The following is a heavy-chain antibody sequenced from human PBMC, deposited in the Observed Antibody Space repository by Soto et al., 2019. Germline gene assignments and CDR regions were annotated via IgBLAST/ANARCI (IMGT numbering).Heavy chain of an antibody. CDR2: IYYSGST. D-gene: IGHD2-2*01. J-gene: IGHJ6*02. V-gene: IGHV4-31*03. CDR3: ARNRYXSSTSCYSLGWFYGMDV. CDR1: GGSISSGGYY. Sequence: PSETLSLTCTVSGGSISSGGYYWSWIRQHPGKGLEWIGYIYYSGSTYYNPSLKSRVTISVDTSKNQFSLKLSSVTAADTAVYYCARNRYXSSTSCYSLGWFYGMDVWGQGTTVTVSS.